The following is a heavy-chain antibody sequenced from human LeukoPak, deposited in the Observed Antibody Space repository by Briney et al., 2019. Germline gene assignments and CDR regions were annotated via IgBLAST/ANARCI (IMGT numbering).Heavy chain of an antibody. D-gene: IGHD5-18*01. Sequence: PSETLSLTCTVSGGSISSSSYYWGWIRQPPGKGLGWIGSIYYSGSTYYNPSLKSRVTISVDTSKNQFSLKLSSVTAADTAVYYCARDTHLSYYYYYMDVWGKGTTVTVSS. CDR3: ARDTHLSYYYYYMDV. CDR1: GGSISSSSYY. CDR2: IYYSGST. J-gene: IGHJ6*03. V-gene: IGHV4-39*01.